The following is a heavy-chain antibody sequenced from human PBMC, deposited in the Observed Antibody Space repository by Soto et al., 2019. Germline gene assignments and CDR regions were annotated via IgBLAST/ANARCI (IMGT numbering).Heavy chain of an antibody. Sequence: QVQLVQSGAEVKKPGSSVKVSCKASGGTFSSYAISWVRQAPGQGLEWMGGIIPIFGTANYAQKFQCRVTITADEATSTAYMELSSLRSEATAVYYWARYAVTGTTYYYYYGMDVWCQGTTVTVSS. D-gene: IGHD1-7*01. CDR2: IIPIFGTA. V-gene: IGHV1-69*01. CDR1: GGTFSSYA. J-gene: IGHJ6*02. CDR3: ARYAVTGTTYYYYYGMDV.